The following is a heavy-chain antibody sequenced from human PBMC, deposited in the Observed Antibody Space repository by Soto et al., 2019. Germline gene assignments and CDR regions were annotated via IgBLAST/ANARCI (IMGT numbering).Heavy chain of an antibody. CDR3: ARGVGSGTYYNQYNWFDP. CDR2: INPSGGST. V-gene: IGHV1-46*01. D-gene: IGHD3-10*01. J-gene: IGHJ5*02. Sequence: ASVKVSCKASGYTFTSYYMHCVRQAPGQGLEWMGIINPSGGSTSYAQKFQGRVTMTRDKSTSTAYMELSSLRSDDTAVYYCARGVGSGTYYNQYNWFDPWGQGTLVTVSS. CDR1: GYTFTSYY.